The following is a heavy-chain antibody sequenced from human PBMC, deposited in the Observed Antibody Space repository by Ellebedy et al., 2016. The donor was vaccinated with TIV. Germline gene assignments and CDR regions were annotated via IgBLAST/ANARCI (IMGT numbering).Heavy chain of an antibody. CDR3: ARDPPSSSTRTWG. V-gene: IGHV3-30*03. D-gene: IGHD7-27*01. J-gene: IGHJ4*02. Sequence: GGSLRLXXAASGFTFRSYGMHWVRQAPGKGLGWVALISYDESIKYYADSVRGRFTISRDNSKNTLYLQMNSLRVEDTAVYYCARDPPSSSTRTWGWGQGTLVTVSS. CDR2: ISYDESIK. CDR1: GFTFRSYG.